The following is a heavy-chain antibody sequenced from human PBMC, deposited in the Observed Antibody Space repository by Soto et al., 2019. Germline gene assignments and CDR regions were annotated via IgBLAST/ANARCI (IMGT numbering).Heavy chain of an antibody. V-gene: IGHV4-34*01. Sequence: QVQLQQWGAGLLKPSETLSLTCAVYGGSFSGYYWSWIRQPPGKGLEWIGEINHSGSTIYNPSLKSRVAISVDTSKNQFSLKLSSVTAADTAVYYCARGVTAHSRFDYWGQGTLVTVSS. CDR2: INHSGST. D-gene: IGHD5-18*01. J-gene: IGHJ4*02. CDR3: ARGVTAHSRFDY. CDR1: GGSFSGYY.